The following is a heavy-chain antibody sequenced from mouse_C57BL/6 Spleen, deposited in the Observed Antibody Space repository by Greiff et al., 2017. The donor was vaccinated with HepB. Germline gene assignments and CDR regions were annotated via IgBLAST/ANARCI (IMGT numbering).Heavy chain of an antibody. CDR2: INYDGSST. V-gene: IGHV5-16*01. CDR3: AREKKLTGTRGYFDY. J-gene: IGHJ2*01. Sequence: DVMLVESEGGLVQPGSSMKLSCTASGFTFSDYYMAWVRQVPEKGLEWVANINYDGSSTYYLDSLKSRFIISRDNSKNILYLQMSSLKSEDTATYYCAREKKLTGTRGYFDYWGQGTTLTVSS. D-gene: IGHD4-1*01. CDR1: GFTFSDYY.